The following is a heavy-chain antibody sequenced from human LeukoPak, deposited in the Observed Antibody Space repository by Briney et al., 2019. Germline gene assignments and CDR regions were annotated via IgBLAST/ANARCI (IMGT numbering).Heavy chain of an antibody. CDR3: AAPGESGYFYFDY. D-gene: IGHD3-3*01. Sequence: GRSLRLSCAASGFTFSSYGMHWVRQAPGKGLEWVAFIRYDGSNKYYADSVKGRFTISRDNSKNTLYLQMNSLRAEDTAVYYCAAPGESGYFYFDYWGQGTLVTVSS. J-gene: IGHJ4*02. CDR2: IRYDGSNK. CDR1: GFTFSSYG. V-gene: IGHV3-30*02.